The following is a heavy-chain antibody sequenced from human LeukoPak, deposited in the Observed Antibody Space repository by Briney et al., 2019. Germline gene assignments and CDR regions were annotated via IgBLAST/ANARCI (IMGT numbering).Heavy chain of an antibody. CDR1: EFSVGSNY. V-gene: IGHV3-66*01. J-gene: IGHJ3*02. CDR3: ARDRPDAFDI. Sequence: GGSLRLSCAASEFSVGSNYMTWVRQAPGKGLEWVSLIYSGGSTYYADSVKGRFTISRDNSKNTLYLQMNSLRAEDTAVYYCARDRPDAFDIWGQGTMVTVSS. CDR2: IYSGGST.